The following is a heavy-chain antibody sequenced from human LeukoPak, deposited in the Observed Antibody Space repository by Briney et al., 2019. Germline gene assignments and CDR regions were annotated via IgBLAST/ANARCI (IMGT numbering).Heavy chain of an antibody. Sequence: SVKVSCKASGGTFSSYAISWVRQAPGQGLEWMGGIIPIFGTANYAQKFQGRVTITADESTSTAYMELSSLRSEDTAVYYCARVRTYYYDSSGYSFDYWGQGTLVTVSS. CDR1: GGTFSSYA. V-gene: IGHV1-69*01. CDR2: IIPIFGTA. D-gene: IGHD3-22*01. CDR3: ARVRTYYYDSSGYSFDY. J-gene: IGHJ4*02.